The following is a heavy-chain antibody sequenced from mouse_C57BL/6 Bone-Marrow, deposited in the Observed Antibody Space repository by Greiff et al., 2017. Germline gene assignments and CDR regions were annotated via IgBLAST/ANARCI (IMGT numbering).Heavy chain of an antibody. V-gene: IGHV14-4*01. Sequence: EVKLVESGAELVRPGASVTLSCTASGFNIKDDYMHWVQQRPEQGLEWIGWIDPENGATESASPFHGKATITADTSSNTAYLQLSSLTSEDTAVYYCTTGLLLNWGQGTLVTVSA. D-gene: IGHD2-3*01. CDR2: IDPENGAT. CDR3: TTGLLLN. CDR1: GFNIKDDY. J-gene: IGHJ3*01.